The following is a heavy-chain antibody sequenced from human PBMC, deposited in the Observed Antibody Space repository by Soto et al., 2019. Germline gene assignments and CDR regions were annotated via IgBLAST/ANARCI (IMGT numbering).Heavy chain of an antibody. V-gene: IGHV1-69*13. D-gene: IGHD5-18*01. CDR1: GGTFSSYA. CDR2: IIPIFGTA. CDR3: ARDQHVDTAMVRPIYYYYGMDV. J-gene: IGHJ6*02. Sequence: GASVKVSCKSSGGTFSSYAISWVRQAPGQGLEWMGGIIPIFGTANYAQKFQGRVTITADESTSTAYMELSSLRSEDTAVYYCARDQHVDTAMVRPIYYYYGMDVWGQGTTVTVSS.